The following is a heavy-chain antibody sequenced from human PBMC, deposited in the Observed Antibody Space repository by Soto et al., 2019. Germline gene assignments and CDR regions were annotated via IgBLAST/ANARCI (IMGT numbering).Heavy chain of an antibody. CDR3: ARVYPCATRNGYVVNIWCYP. CDR1: GYTFTSYY. CDR2: INPSGGST. Sequence: ASVKVSCKASGYTFTSYYMHWVRQAPGQGLEWMGIINPSGGSTSYAQKFQGRVTMTRDTSTSTVYMELSSLRSEDTAVYYCARVYPCATRNGYVVNIWCYPLCQGIMFTV. J-gene: IGHJ5*02. V-gene: IGHV1-46*03. D-gene: IGHD5-18*01.